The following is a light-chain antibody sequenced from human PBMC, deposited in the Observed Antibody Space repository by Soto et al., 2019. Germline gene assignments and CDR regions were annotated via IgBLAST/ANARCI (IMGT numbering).Light chain of an antibody. CDR2: GAS. J-gene: IGKJ2*01. Sequence: EIVLTQSPGTLSLSPGERATLSCRASQSVTSGYLAWYQQKPGQAPRLLIFGASSRVTGTPDRFIGSGSGTDFTLTISRLEPEDVAVYYCQQYGTSQEYTFGQGTKLEIK. V-gene: IGKV3-20*01. CDR3: QQYGTSQEYT. CDR1: QSVTSGY.